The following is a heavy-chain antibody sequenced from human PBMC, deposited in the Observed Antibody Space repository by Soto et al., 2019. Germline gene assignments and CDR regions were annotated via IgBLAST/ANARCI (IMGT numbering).Heavy chain of an antibody. D-gene: IGHD1-26*01. CDR2: IHPSGRT. CDR3: ARGGDDSKVGRT. V-gene: IGHV4-34*01. CDR1: GKSWSGYY. Sequence: PPETLSLTCAVYGKSWSGYYFTWARQPPGKRMEWIEEIHPSGRTYYNPSLKTRVTMSLDASKNQFSRKLSSVTAADTAVYSCARGGDDSKVGRTWGQGTLVTVST. J-gene: IGHJ5*02.